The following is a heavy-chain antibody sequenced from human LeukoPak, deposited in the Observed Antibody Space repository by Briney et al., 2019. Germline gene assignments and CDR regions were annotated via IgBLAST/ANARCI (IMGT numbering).Heavy chain of an antibody. CDR1: GFTFSSYD. CDR2: IGTAGDT. J-gene: IGHJ2*01. V-gene: IGHV3-13*01. Sequence: GGSLRLSCAASGFTFSSYDMHWVRQATGKGLEWVSAIGTAGDTYYPGSVKGRFTISRENAKNSLYLQMNSLRAGDTAVYYCARSNSCADCYPSDWYFDLWGRGTLVTVSS. CDR3: ARSNSCADCYPSDWYFDL. D-gene: IGHD2-21*02.